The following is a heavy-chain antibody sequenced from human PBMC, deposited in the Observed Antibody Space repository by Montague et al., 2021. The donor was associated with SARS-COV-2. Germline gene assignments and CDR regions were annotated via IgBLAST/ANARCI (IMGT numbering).Heavy chain of an antibody. D-gene: IGHD2-2*01. Sequence: SETLSLTCVVSGDSISTDNWWTWVRLPPGKGLEWVGEIYHTGSTKYNPSVKSGVTISEDTSKNQFYLRLNSVTAADTAVYYCARGRRPVVVPGAGPAGRAFDIWGQGTMVTVSS. J-gene: IGHJ3*02. CDR3: ARGRRPVVVPGAGPAGRAFDI. V-gene: IGHV4-4*02. CDR1: GDSISTDNW. CDR2: IYHTGST.